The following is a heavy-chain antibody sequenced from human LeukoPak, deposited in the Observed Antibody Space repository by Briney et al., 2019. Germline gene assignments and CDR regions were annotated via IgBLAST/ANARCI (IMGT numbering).Heavy chain of an antibody. CDR3: AKDLERGIVAPFDY. D-gene: IGHD5-12*01. CDR2: IWYDGSNK. J-gene: IGHJ4*02. Sequence: GGSLRLSCAASGFTFSSYGMYWVRQAPGKGLEWVAVIWYDGSNKYYADSVKGRFTISRDNSKNTLYLQMNSLRAEDTAVYYCAKDLERGIVAPFDYWGQGTLVTVSS. V-gene: IGHV3-33*06. CDR1: GFTFSSYG.